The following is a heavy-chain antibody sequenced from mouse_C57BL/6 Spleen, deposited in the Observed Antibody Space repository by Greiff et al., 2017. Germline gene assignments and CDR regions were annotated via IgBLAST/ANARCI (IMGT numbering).Heavy chain of an antibody. V-gene: IGHV1-81*01. D-gene: IGHD2-1*01. Sequence: VKLVESGAELARPGASVKLSCKASGYTFTSYGISWVKQRTGQGLEWIGEIYPRSGNTYYNEKFKGKATLTADKSSSTAYMELRSLTSEDSAVYFCARKKIYYGNPDYFDYWGQGTTLTVSS. CDR3: ARKKIYYGNPDYFDY. J-gene: IGHJ2*01. CDR2: IYPRSGNT. CDR1: GYTFTSYG.